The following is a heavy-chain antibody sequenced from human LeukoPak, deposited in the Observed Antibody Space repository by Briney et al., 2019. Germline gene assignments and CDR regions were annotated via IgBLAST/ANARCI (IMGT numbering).Heavy chain of an antibody. D-gene: IGHD4-23*01. Sequence: GGSLRLSCAASGFTVSRYYMSWVRQAPGKGLEWVSVIYCGGTPFYPDPVKGRFTISRDISKNTVYLQMNSLRAEDTAVYYCASTRDYGGNFYYFDYWGQGTLVAVSS. V-gene: IGHV3-66*01. J-gene: IGHJ4*02. CDR3: ASTRDYGGNFYYFDY. CDR2: IYCGGTP. CDR1: GFTVSRYY.